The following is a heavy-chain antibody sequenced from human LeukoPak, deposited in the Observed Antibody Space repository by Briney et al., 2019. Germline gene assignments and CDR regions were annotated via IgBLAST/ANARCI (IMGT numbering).Heavy chain of an antibody. D-gene: IGHD3-10*01. CDR2: ISYDGSNK. V-gene: IGHV3-30-3*01. J-gene: IGHJ4*02. CDR3: AKGGAFGSYYFDS. Sequence: GGSLRLSCAASGFTFSSYAMHWVRQAPGKGLEWVAVISYDGSNKYYADSVKGRFTISRDNSKNTLYLQMNSLRAEDTAVYHCAKGGAFGSYYFDSWGQGTLVTVSP. CDR1: GFTFSSYA.